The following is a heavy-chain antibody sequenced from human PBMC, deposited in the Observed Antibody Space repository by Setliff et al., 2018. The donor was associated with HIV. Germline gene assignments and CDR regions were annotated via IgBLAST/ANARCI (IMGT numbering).Heavy chain of an antibody. CDR1: GGSISSSNW. Sequence: SETLSLTCAVSGGSISSSNWWSWVRQSPGKGLEWIGEVYHSGSTDYNPSLKSRVTISVDTSKNQFSLKLSSVTAADTAVYYCAIDHVTNIAESGYGYTRIDPWGPGISVTVSS. J-gene: IGHJ5*02. D-gene: IGHD5-18*01. V-gene: IGHV4-4*02. CDR2: VYHSGST. CDR3: AIDHVTNIAESGYGYTRIDP.